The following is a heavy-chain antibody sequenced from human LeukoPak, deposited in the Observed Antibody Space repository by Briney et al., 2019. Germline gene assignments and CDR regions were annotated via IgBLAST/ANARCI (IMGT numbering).Heavy chain of an antibody. J-gene: IGHJ4*02. D-gene: IGHD1-26*01. CDR1: GYSISSGYY. CDR3: ARWSGSYLHYFDY. CDR2: VYHGGST. V-gene: IGHV4-38-2*02. Sequence: SETLSLTCTVSGYSISSGYYWGWIRQPPGKGLEWIGSVYHGGSTYYNPSLQSRVTISVDTSRDQFSLKLSSVTAADTAVYYCARWSGSYLHYFDYWGQGTLVTVSS.